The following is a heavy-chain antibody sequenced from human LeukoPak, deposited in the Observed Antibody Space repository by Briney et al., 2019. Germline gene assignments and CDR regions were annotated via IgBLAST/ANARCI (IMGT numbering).Heavy chain of an antibody. D-gene: IGHD4-17*01. CDR3: ARDPLTTIITPN. V-gene: IGHV4-59*12. J-gene: IGHJ4*02. CDR1: GGSISSSY. CDR2: IYYSGST. Sequence: PSETLSLTCTVSGGSISSSYWSWIRQPPGKRLEWIGYIYYSGSTYYNPSFESRITMSVDTSKNQFSLKLSSVTAADTAVYYCARDPLTTIITPNWGQGTLVTVSS.